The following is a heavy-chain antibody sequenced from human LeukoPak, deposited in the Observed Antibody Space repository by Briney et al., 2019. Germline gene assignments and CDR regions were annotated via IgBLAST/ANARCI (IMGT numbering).Heavy chain of an antibody. CDR1: GGSLSSSSYY. V-gene: IGHV4-39*01. CDR3: ARSRKDQWLAHDY. J-gene: IGHJ4*02. CDR2: IYYSGST. Sequence: SETLSLTCTVSGGSLSSSSYYWGWLRQPPGTGLEWIGTIYYSGSTYYNPSLKSRVTISVDTSKNQFSLKLSSVTAADTAVYYCARSRKDQWLAHDYWGQGTLVTVSS. D-gene: IGHD6-19*01.